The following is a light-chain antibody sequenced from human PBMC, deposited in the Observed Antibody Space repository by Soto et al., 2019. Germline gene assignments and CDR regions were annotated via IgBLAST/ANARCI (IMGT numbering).Light chain of an antibody. CDR1: QSVSSSY. V-gene: IGKV3-20*01. CDR3: QQYGSSPIT. Sequence: ESVLTQSPVTLSFSPWEIATLSCSSSQSVSSSYLAWYQQKPGQAPRLLIYGASSRATGIPDRFSGSGSGTDFTLTISRLEPEDFAVYYCQQYGSSPITFGQGTRLEIK. CDR2: GAS. J-gene: IGKJ5*01.